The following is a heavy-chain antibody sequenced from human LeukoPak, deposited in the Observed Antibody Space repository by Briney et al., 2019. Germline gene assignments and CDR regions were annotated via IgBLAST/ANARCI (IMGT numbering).Heavy chain of an antibody. J-gene: IGHJ4*02. Sequence: GSLRLSCAASGFTFSSYWMNWVRQAPGKGLVWVSRIASDGSSTTYVDSVKGRFSISRDNAKNTLYLQMNSLRVEDTAVYYCARGRPHGNDYWGQGTLVTVSS. V-gene: IGHV3-74*01. CDR3: ARGRPHGNDY. CDR2: IASDGSST. D-gene: IGHD4-23*01. CDR1: GFTFSSYW.